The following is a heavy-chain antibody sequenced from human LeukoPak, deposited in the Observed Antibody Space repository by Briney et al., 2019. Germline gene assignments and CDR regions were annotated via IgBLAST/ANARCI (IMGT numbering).Heavy chain of an antibody. CDR2: IRGSGGRT. Sequence: GGSLRLSCAASGFSFSVYAMSWVRQAPGKGLEWVSSIRGSGGRTYYTNSVKGRFTISRENFKNTVHLEMNNLGAEDTALYYCAKGGQDFDFWRFDYWGQGNLVIVSS. CDR3: AKGGQDFDFWRFDY. J-gene: IGHJ4*02. D-gene: IGHD3-3*01. V-gene: IGHV3-23*01. CDR1: GFSFSVYA.